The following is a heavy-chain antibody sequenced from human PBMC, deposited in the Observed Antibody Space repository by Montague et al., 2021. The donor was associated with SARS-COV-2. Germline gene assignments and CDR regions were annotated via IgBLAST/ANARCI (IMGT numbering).Heavy chain of an antibody. Sequence: SQTLSLTCTVSGGSINSGDFYWNWIRQTPGKGLEWIGYIYYTVSTFHYYNPSLKSRLTISLDTSKNQFSLKVTSVTAADTAVYYCARAPGRVVLTVILDHYGMDVWGQGTTVTVSS. J-gene: IGHJ6*02. CDR3: ARAPGRVVLTVILDHYGMDV. V-gene: IGHV4-30-4*01. CDR1: GGSINSGDFY. D-gene: IGHD2-21*02. CDR2: IYYTVSTFH.